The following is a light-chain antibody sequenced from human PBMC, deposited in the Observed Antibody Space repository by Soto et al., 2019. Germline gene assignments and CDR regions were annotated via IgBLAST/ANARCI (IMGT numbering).Light chain of an antibody. Sequence: QSVLTQPPSVSGAPGQRVTISCTGSSSNIGAGFDVHWYQQIPGSAPKLLISRNNNRPSGVPDRISGSKSGTSASLAITGLQAEDEAEYFCQSYGRSLSRGVFGGGTQLTVL. V-gene: IGLV1-40*01. J-gene: IGLJ2*01. CDR3: QSYGRSLSRGV. CDR2: RNN. CDR1: SSNIGAGFD.